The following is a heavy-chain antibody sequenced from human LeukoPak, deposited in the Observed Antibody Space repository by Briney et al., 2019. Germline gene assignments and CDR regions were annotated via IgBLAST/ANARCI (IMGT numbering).Heavy chain of an antibody. V-gene: IGHV3-30*18. Sequence: GGSLRLSCAASGFTFSSYGMHWVRQAPGKGLEWVAVISYDGSNKYYADSVKGRFTISRDNSKNTLYLQMNSLRAEDTAVYYCAKADCYDSSGYYIYYYYGMDVWGQGTTVTVSS. D-gene: IGHD3-22*01. J-gene: IGHJ6*02. CDR2: ISYDGSNK. CDR3: AKADCYDSSGYYIYYYYGMDV. CDR1: GFTFSSYG.